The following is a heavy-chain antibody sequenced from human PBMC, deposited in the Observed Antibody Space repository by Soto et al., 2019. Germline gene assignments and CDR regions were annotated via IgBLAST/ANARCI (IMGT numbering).Heavy chain of an antibody. J-gene: IGHJ4*01. CDR3: AKEIAVAGDFDY. V-gene: IGHV3-30*18. D-gene: IGHD6-19*01. Sequence: PGGSLRLSCVASVFTFNKYGIHWVRQAPGKGLEWVAVVSSDGNTKYYADSVKGRFTISRDNSKNTLYLQMDSLRPEDTAVYYCAKEIAVAGDFDYWGHGTLVTVSS. CDR2: VSSDGNTK. CDR1: VFTFNKYG.